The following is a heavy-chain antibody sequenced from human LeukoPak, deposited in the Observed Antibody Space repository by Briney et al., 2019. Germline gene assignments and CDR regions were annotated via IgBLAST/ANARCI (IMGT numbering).Heavy chain of an antibody. Sequence: GRSLRLSCAASGFTFSSYAMHWVRQAPGKGLEWVAVISYDGSNKYYADSVKGRFTISRDNSKNTLYLQMNSLRAEDTAVYYCAKSAPKYFDISGFYPYYFDYWGQGTLVTVSS. CDR3: AKSAPKYFDISGFYPYYFDY. V-gene: IGHV3-30-3*01. D-gene: IGHD3-22*01. CDR1: GFTFSSYA. CDR2: ISYDGSNK. J-gene: IGHJ4*02.